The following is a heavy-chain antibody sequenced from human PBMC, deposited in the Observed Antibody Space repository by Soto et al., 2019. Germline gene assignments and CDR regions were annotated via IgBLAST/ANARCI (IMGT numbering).Heavy chain of an antibody. CDR3: ARQDDSNTKAYNWFDP. D-gene: IGHD4-4*01. Sequence: SVKVSCKASGGTFSSYAISWVRQAPGQGLAWMGGIIPIFGTANYAQKFQGRVTITADKSTSTAYMELSSLRSEDTAVYYCARQDDSNTKAYNWFDPWGQGTLVTVSS. J-gene: IGHJ5*02. CDR1: GGTFSSYA. V-gene: IGHV1-69*06. CDR2: IIPIFGTA.